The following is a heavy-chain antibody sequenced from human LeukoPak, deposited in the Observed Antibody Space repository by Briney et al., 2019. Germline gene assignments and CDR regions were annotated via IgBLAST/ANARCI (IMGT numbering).Heavy chain of an antibody. CDR3: AKGAGYSYGWDY. CDR2: ISGSGGST. J-gene: IGHJ4*02. CDR1: GFTVSRNY. Sequence: GGSLRLSCAASGFTVSRNYMSWVRQAPGKGLEWVSAISGSGGSTYYADSVKGRFTISRDNSKNTLYLQMNSLRAEDTAVYYCAKGAGYSYGWDYWGQGTLVTVSS. V-gene: IGHV3-23*01. D-gene: IGHD5-18*01.